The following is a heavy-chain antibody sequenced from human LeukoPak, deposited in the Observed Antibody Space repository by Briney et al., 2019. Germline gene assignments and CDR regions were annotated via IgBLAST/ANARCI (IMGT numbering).Heavy chain of an antibody. J-gene: IGHJ4*02. V-gene: IGHV3-30*02. D-gene: IGHD3-10*01. CDR3: AKEGELQWAGESPFDH. Sequence: TGGSLRLSCAASGFTFSSYGMHWVRQAPGKGLEWVALIRFDGSKENYADSVRGRFTISRDNSKNTIYLQMNGLRIEDTAIYYCAKEGELQWAGESPFDHWGQGTLVTVSS. CDR1: GFTFSSYG. CDR2: IRFDGSKE.